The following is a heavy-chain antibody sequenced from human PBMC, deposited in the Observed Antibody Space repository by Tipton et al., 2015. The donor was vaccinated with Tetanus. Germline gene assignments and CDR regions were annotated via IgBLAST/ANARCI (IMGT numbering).Heavy chain of an antibody. V-gene: IGHV4-34*01. CDR3: ARGVRNRHDFWSGYWEGNWFDP. J-gene: IGHJ5*02. D-gene: IGHD3-3*01. CDR2: INHSGGT. Sequence: TLSLTCAVYGGSFSGYYWSWIRQPPGKGLEWIGEINHSGGTNYNPSLKSRVTISVDTSKNQFSLKLSSVTAADTAVYYCARGVRNRHDFWSGYWEGNWFDPWGQGTLVTVSS. CDR1: GGSFSGYY.